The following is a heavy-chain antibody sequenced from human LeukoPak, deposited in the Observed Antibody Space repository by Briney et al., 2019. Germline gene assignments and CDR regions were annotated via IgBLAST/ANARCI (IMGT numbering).Heavy chain of an antibody. CDR3: ARQNYYDSSGYYTY. Sequence: ASVKVPCKAYGYTFTSYGISWVRQAPGQGLEWMGWISAYNGNTNYAQKLQGRVTMTTDTSTSTAYMELRSLRSDDTAVYYCARQNYYDSSGYYTYWGQGTLVTVSS. J-gene: IGHJ4*02. CDR1: GYTFTSYG. D-gene: IGHD3-22*01. CDR2: ISAYNGNT. V-gene: IGHV1-18*01.